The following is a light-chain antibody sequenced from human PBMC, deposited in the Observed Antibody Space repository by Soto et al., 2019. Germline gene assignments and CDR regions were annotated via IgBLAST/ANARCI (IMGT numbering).Light chain of an antibody. CDR1: SSDIGSYNY. CDR3: TSFTSSSALDV. CDR2: DVN. Sequence: QSALTQPASVSGSPGQSITISCTGSSSDIGSYNYVSWYQQHPGEAPKVIIYDVNNRPSGVSNRFSGSKSGNTASLTISGLQAEDEADYYCTSFTSSSALDVFGTGTKLTVL. V-gene: IGLV2-14*01. J-gene: IGLJ1*01.